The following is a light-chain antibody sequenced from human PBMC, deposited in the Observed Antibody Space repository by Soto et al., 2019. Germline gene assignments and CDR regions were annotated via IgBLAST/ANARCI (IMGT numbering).Light chain of an antibody. CDR3: QQSYNTPYT. J-gene: IGKJ2*01. CDR2: AVS. CDR1: QSLTSY. V-gene: IGKV1-39*01. Sequence: DIQMTQSPSSLSASVGDRVTITCRASQSLTSYLNWYQHKPGRAPMLLIYAVSNLQRGVPSRFSGSGSGTDFTLTISGLQPEDLGTYYCQQSYNTPYTFGQGTKLQIK.